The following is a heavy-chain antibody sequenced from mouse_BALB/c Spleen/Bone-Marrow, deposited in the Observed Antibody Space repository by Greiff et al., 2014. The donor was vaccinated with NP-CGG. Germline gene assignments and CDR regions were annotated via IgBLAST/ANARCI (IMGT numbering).Heavy chain of an antibody. CDR3: ARYRLGTYFDY. D-gene: IGHD1-2*01. J-gene: IGHJ2*01. CDR2: IDPANGNT. Sequence: VQLKESGAELAKPGASVRLSCTASGFNIKDTYMEWVKQRPEQGLEWIGRIDPANGNTKYDPKFQGKATITADTSSNTAYLQLSSLTSEDTAVYYCARYRLGTYFDYWGQGTTLTVSS. CDR1: GFNIKDTY. V-gene: IGHV14-3*02.